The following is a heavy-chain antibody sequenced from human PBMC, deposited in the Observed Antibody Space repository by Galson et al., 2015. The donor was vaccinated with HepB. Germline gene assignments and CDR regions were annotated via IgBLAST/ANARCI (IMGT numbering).Heavy chain of an antibody. Sequence: SLRLSCAASGFTFSNAWMSWVRQAPGKGLEWVGRIKSKTDGGTTDYAAPVKGRFTISRDDSKNTLYLQMNSLKTEDTAVYYCTTDLSFWFGELPRGGMDVWGQGTTVTVSS. CDR1: GFTFSNAW. V-gene: IGHV3-15*01. CDR2: IKSKTDGGTT. J-gene: IGHJ6*02. D-gene: IGHD3-10*01. CDR3: TTDLSFWFGELPRGGMDV.